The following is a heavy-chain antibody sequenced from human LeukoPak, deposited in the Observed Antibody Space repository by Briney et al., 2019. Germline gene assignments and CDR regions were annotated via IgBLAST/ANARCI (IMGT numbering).Heavy chain of an antibody. V-gene: IGHV4-34*01. CDR1: GGSFSGYY. CDR3: AREIRVPGYYGMDV. J-gene: IGHJ6*02. Sequence: PSETLSLTCAVYGGSFSGYYWSWIRQPPGKGLEWIGEINHSGSTNYNPSLKSRVTISVDTSKNQFSLKLSSVTAADTAVYYCAREIRVPGYYGMDVWGQGTTVTVSS. CDR2: INHSGST. D-gene: IGHD3-10*01.